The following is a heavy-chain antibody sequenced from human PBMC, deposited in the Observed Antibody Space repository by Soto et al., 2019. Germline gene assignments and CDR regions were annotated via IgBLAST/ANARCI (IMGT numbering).Heavy chain of an antibody. CDR3: SFFSQAEDSRRAVRSVSAFLLNRSSDL. Sequence: GKGLEWVSAISGSGGSTYYADSVKGRFTISRDNSKSTLYLQMNSLRAEDTAVYFFSFFSQAEDSRRAVRSVSAFLLNRSSDL. CDR2: ISGSGGST. D-gene: IGHD3-10*02. J-gene: IGHJ2*01. V-gene: IGHV3-23*01.